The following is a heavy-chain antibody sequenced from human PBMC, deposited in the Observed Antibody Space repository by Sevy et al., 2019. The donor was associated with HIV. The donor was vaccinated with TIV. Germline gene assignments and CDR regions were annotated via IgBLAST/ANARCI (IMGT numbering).Heavy chain of an antibody. V-gene: IGHV4-30-4*08. CDR2: FFHSDSP. CDR1: GNSLSSDDYY. Sequence: SETLSLTCSVSGNSLSSDDYYWSWVRPPPGKGLEWIAYFFHSDSPKYRPSPKRRLTIAINSSKNLFSLKVTSVTAADSAVYYCARSQNVDSAAFDYWGQGTPVTVSS. CDR3: ARSQNVDSAAFDY. J-gene: IGHJ4*02. D-gene: IGHD5-18*01.